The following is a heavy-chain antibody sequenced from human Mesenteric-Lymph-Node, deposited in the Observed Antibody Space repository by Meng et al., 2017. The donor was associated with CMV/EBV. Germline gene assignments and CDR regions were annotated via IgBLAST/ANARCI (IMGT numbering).Heavy chain of an antibody. Sequence: GSLKISCAASGFTFSSYSMNWVRQAPGKGLEWVSSISSSSSYIYYADSVKGRFTISRDNAKNSLYLQMNSLRAEDTAVYYCAKGFLGIAAAGSHDAFDIWGQGTMVTVSS. D-gene: IGHD6-13*01. CDR2: ISSSSSYI. CDR3: AKGFLGIAAAGSHDAFDI. V-gene: IGHV3-21*01. J-gene: IGHJ3*02. CDR1: GFTFSSYS.